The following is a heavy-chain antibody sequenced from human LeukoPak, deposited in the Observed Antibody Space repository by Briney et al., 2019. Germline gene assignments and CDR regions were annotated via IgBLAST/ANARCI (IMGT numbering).Heavy chain of an antibody. CDR1: GGSFSGYY. Sequence: ASETLSLTCAVYGGSFSGYYWSWIRQPPGKGLEWIGEINHSGSTNYNPSLKSRVTISVDTSKNQFSLKLSSVTAADMAVYYCARAYYYDSSAAIDYWGQGILVTVSS. D-gene: IGHD3-22*01. J-gene: IGHJ4*02. CDR2: INHSGST. V-gene: IGHV4-34*01. CDR3: ARAYYYDSSAAIDY.